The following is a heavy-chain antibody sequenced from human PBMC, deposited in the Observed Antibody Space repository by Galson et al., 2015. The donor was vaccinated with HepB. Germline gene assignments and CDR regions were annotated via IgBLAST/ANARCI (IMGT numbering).Heavy chain of an antibody. V-gene: IGHV3-30*18. CDR3: ANSKFPYYYYYMDV. CDR1: GFTFSSYG. D-gene: IGHD2-21*01. J-gene: IGHJ6*03. CDR2: ISYDGSNK. Sequence: FLRLSCAASGFTFSSYGMHWVRQAPGKGLEWVAVISYDGSNKYYADSVKGRFTISRDNSKNTLYLQMNSLRAEDTAVYYCANSKFPYYYYYMDVWGKGTTVTVSS.